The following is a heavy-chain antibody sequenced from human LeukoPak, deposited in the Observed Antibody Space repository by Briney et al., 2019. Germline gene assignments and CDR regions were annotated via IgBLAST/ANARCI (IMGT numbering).Heavy chain of an antibody. CDR1: GFTFSTYD. CDR2: ISGSGGST. V-gene: IGHV3-23*01. Sequence: GGSLRLSCAASGFTFSTYDMTWVRQAPGKGLEWVSAISGSGGSTFYAGSVKGRLTISRDNSKNTLSLQMNSLRAEDTAVYYCAKAGGAGIYYPYYFDYWGQGTLVTVSS. CDR3: AKAGGAGIYYPYYFDY. D-gene: IGHD3-10*01. J-gene: IGHJ4*02.